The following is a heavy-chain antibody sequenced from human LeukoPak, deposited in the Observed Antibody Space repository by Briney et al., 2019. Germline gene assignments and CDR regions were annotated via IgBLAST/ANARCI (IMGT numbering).Heavy chain of an antibody. J-gene: IGHJ3*02. CDR3: ASARSGYDFWSGYSNAFDI. D-gene: IGHD3-3*01. V-gene: IGHV1-8*03. CDR2: MNPNSGNT. CDR1: GYTFTSYD. Sequence: ASVKVSCKASGYTFTSYDINWVRQATGQGLEWMGRMNPNSGNTGYAQKFQGRVTITRNTSISTAYMELSSLRSEDTAVYYCASARSGYDFWSGYSNAFDIWGQGTMVTVSS.